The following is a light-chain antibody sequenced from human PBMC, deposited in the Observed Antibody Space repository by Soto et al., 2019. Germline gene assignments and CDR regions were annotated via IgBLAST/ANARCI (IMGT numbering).Light chain of an antibody. CDR3: SSYTSSSTLV. CDR1: RHSVGGYNY. CDR2: EVT. V-gene: IGLV2-14*01. J-gene: IGLJ2*01. Sequence: QSVLTQPASVSGSPGQSITISCTGTRHSVGGYNYVSWYQQHPGKAPKLIIFEVTNRPSGISDRFSGSKSGNTASLTISGLQADDESHYYCSSYTSSSTLVFGGGPKVTVL.